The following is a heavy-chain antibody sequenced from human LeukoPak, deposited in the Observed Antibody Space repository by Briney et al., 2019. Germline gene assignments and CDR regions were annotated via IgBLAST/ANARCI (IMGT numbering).Heavy chain of an antibody. CDR1: GGSISQYY. D-gene: IGHD4-17*01. Sequence: SETLSLTCTHSGGSISQYYWSWIRQPPGKGPEWIGYVYRSGNTNYNPSLKSRVTISVDTTKNHFSLNLTSVTAADTAVYYCARYVSDGYGDSRLPYFFDYWGQGTLVTVSS. CDR3: ARYVSDGYGDSRLPYFFDY. V-gene: IGHV4-59*01. J-gene: IGHJ4*02. CDR2: VYRSGNT.